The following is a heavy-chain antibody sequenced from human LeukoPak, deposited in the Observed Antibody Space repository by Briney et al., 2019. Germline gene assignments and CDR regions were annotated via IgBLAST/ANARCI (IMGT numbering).Heavy chain of an antibody. CDR3: ATGSGYYYGH. J-gene: IGHJ4*02. CDR2: AYHDGYYGNSQ. CDR1: GFTFSRHG. D-gene: IGHD3-22*01. V-gene: IGHV3-33*08. Sequence: GGSLRLSCAPSGFTFSRHGMHWVRQAPGKGLEWVAVAYHDGYYGNSQYYADSVKGRFTISRDNSEKTLYLQMSSLRAEDTAVYYCATGSGYYYGHWGQGTLVSVSS.